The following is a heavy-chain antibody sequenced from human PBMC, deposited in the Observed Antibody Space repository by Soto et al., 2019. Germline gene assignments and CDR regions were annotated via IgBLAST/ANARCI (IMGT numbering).Heavy chain of an antibody. CDR1: GYTFTSYG. CDR2: ISAYNGNK. V-gene: IGHV1-18*01. J-gene: IGHJ4*02. Sequence: ASVKVSCKASGYTFTSYGISWVRQAPGQGLEWMGWISAYNGNKNYAQKLQGRVTMTTDTSTSTAYMELSSLRSDDTAVYYCARVREGAYCGGDCYSNDYWGQGTLVTVSS. CDR3: ARVREGAYCGGDCYSNDY. D-gene: IGHD2-21*02.